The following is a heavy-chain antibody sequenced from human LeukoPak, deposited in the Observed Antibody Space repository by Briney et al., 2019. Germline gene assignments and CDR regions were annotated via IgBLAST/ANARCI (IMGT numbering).Heavy chain of an antibody. Sequence: GGSLRLSCAASGFTFDEYGMHWVRQAPGKGLEWVSGMSWNSGSIGYADSVKGRFTISRDNAKNSLYLQMNSLRAEDTALYYCAKDIPWRSYGSGSYRDAFDIWGQGTMVTVSS. CDR2: MSWNSGSI. CDR1: GFTFDEYG. D-gene: IGHD3-10*01. V-gene: IGHV3-9*01. J-gene: IGHJ3*02. CDR3: AKDIPWRSYGSGSYRDAFDI.